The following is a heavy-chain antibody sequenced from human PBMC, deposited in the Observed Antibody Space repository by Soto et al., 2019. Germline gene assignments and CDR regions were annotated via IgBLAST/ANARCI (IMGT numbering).Heavy chain of an antibody. CDR2: VYHSGST. V-gene: IGHV4-59*01. CDR1: GVSINDYY. J-gene: IGHJ4*02. CDR3: ARDERIAMGSFDY. Sequence: QVQLQESGPGLVKPSETLSLTCTVSGVSINDYYWSWIRQSPGKGLEWIGYVYHSGSTNYNPSLKSRVTMSLDTSKSLLSLKFSSVTAADTAVYYCARDERIAMGSFDYWGQGALVTVSA. D-gene: IGHD6-19*01.